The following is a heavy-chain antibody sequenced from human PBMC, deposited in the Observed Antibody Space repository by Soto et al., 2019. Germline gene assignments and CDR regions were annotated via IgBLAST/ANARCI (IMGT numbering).Heavy chain of an antibody. Sequence: GGSLRLSCAASGLTFSSYSMNWVRQAPGKGLEWVSYISSSSSTIYYADSVKGRFTISRDNAKNSLYLQMNSLRDEDTAVYYCARDFQGIFGVVHYYYYGMDVWGQGTTVTVSS. V-gene: IGHV3-48*02. CDR2: ISSSSSTI. CDR3: ARDFQGIFGVVHYYYYGMDV. J-gene: IGHJ6*02. CDR1: GLTFSSYS. D-gene: IGHD3-3*01.